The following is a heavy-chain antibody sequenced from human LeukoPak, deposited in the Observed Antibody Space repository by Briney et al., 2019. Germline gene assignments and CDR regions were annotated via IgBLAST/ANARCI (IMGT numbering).Heavy chain of an antibody. CDR2: ISAYNGNT. Sequence: ASVKVSCKASGYTFTSYGISWVRQAPGQGLEWMGWISAYNGNTNYAQKLQGRVTMTTDTSTSTAYMELRSLRSDDTAVYYCAREPYDFWSGYYYYYGMDVWAKGPRSPSP. CDR3: AREPYDFWSGYYYYYGMDV. CDR1: GYTFTSYG. V-gene: IGHV1-18*01. J-gene: IGHJ6*02. D-gene: IGHD3-3*01.